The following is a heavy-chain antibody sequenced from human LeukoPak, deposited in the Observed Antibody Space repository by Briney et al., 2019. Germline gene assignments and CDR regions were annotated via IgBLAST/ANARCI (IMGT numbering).Heavy chain of an antibody. CDR2: INHSGST. D-gene: IGHD3-3*01. J-gene: IGHJ4*02. CDR1: GGSFSGYY. CDR3: ARYDFWSGSCFDY. V-gene: IGHV4-34*01. Sequence: SETLPLTCAVYGGSFSGYYWSWIRQPPGKGLEWIGEINHSGSTNYNPSLKSRVTISVDTSKNQFSLKLSSVTAADTAVYYCARYDFWSGSCFDYWGQGTLVTVSS.